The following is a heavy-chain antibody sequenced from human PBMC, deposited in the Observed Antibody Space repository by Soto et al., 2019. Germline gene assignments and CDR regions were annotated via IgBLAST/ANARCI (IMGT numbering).Heavy chain of an antibody. J-gene: IGHJ5*02. D-gene: IGHD5-12*01. CDR2: IYYSGST. V-gene: IGHV4-59*01. CDR3: AREFYSGYAES. CDR1: GGSISSYY. Sequence: PAETLSLTCTVSGGSISSYYWSWIRQPPGKGLEWIGYIYYSGSTNYNPSLKSRVTISVDTSKNQFSLKLSSVTAADTAVYYCAREFYSGYAESWGQGTLVIVSS.